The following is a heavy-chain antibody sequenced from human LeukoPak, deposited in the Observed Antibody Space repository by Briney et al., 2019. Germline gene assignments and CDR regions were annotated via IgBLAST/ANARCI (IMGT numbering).Heavy chain of an antibody. D-gene: IGHD5-24*01. V-gene: IGHV3-74*01. J-gene: IGHJ4*02. CDR2: INSDGSST. Sequence: GGSLRLSCAASGFTFSDYRMHWVRPAPGKGLVWVSFINSDGSSTRYADSVKGRFTISRDNAKNTLYLQMNSLRAEDTAVYYCARDRDGYSYWGQGTLVTVSS. CDR1: GFTFSDYR. CDR3: ARDRDGYSY.